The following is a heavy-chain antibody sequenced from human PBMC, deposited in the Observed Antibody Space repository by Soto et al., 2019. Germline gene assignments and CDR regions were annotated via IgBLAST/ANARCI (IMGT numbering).Heavy chain of an antibody. J-gene: IGHJ5*02. Sequence: SVKVSCKASGGTFSSYAISWVRQAPGQGLEWMGGIIPIFGTANYAQKFQGRVTITADESTSTAYMELSSLRSEDTAVYYCARRVNWNPDVGFDPWGQGTLVTVSS. V-gene: IGHV1-69*13. CDR3: ARRVNWNPDVGFDP. CDR2: IIPIFGTA. CDR1: GGTFSSYA. D-gene: IGHD1-1*01.